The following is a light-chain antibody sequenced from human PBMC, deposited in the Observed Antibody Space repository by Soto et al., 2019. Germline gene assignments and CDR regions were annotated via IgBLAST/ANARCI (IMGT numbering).Light chain of an antibody. CDR3: QTWGSGSVV. CDR2: VNSDGSH. V-gene: IGLV4-69*01. Sequence: QPVLTQSPSASASLGASVKLTCTLSSGHSNYAIAWHQQQPEKGPRYLMKVNSDGSHNKGDGIPDRFSGSSSGAERYFTISSLQSEDEADYYCQTWGSGSVVFGGGTKVTVL. J-gene: IGLJ2*01. CDR1: SGHSNYA.